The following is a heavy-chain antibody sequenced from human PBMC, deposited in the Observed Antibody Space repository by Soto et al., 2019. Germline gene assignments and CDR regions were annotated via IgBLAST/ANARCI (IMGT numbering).Heavy chain of an antibody. CDR2: INPSGGST. CDR1: GYIFTNHY. D-gene: IGHD3-22*01. V-gene: IGHV1-46*01. Sequence: QVQLVQSGAEVKKPGASVKVSCKASGYIFTNHYIHWVRQAPGQGLEWMGIINPSGGSTNYLQKFQGRITMTRDTSTSTVYMELSSLRSEDTAVYFCARADHYDSSGFYYDCWGQGTLVTVSS. CDR3: ARADHYDSSGFYYDC. J-gene: IGHJ4*02.